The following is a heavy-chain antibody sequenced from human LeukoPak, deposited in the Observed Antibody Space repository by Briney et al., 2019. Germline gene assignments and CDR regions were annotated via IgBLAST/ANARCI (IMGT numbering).Heavy chain of an antibody. CDR1: GYTLTELS. D-gene: IGHD3-3*01. Sequence: ASVKVSCKVSGYTLTELSMHWVRQAPGKGLEWMGGFDPEDGETIYAQKFQGRVTMTRDTSISTAYMELSRLRSDDTAVYYCAREVLLRFLESANMDVWGQGTTVTVSS. CDR3: AREVLLRFLESANMDV. V-gene: IGHV1-24*01. J-gene: IGHJ6*02. CDR2: FDPEDGET.